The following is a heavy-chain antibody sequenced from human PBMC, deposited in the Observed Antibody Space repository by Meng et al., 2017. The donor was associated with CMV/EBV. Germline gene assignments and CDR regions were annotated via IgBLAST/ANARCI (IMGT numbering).Heavy chain of an antibody. D-gene: IGHD1-26*01. CDR2: INSDGSST. CDR1: GFTFSSYW. V-gene: IGHV3-74*01. J-gene: IGHJ4*02. Sequence: GGSLRLSCAASGFTFSSYWMHWVRQAPGKGLVWVSRINSDGSSTSYADSVKGRFTISRDNTKNTLYLQMNSLRAEDTAVYYCAREGNTGIVGAGDYWGQGTLVTVSS. CDR3: AREGNTGIVGAGDY.